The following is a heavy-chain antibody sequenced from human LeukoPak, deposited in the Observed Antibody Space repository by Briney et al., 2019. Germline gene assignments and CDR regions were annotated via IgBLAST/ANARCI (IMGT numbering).Heavy chain of an antibody. V-gene: IGHV4-59*01. J-gene: IGHJ4*02. D-gene: IGHD3-22*01. Sequence: SETLSLTCTVSGGSISSYYWSWIRQPPGKGLEWIGYIYYSGSTNYNPSLKSRVTISVDTSENHFSLKLSSVTAADTSVYYCARESYYCESSGYYPYYFDYWGQGILVTVSP. CDR2: IYYSGST. CDR3: ARESYYCESSGYYPYYFDY. CDR1: GGSISSYY.